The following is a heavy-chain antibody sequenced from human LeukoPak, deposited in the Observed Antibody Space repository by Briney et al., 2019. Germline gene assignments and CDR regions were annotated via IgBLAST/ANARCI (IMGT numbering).Heavy chain of an antibody. D-gene: IGHD3-9*01. CDR3: ARDLNYDILTGYYSPNYFDY. J-gene: IGHJ4*02. V-gene: IGHV3-7*01. CDR2: IKQDGSEK. CDR1: GFTFSSYW. Sequence: GGSLRLSCAASGFTFSSYWMSWVRQAPGKGLEWVANIKQDGSEKYYVDSMKGRFTISRDNAKNSLYLQMNSLRAEDTAVYYCARDLNYDILTGYYSPNYFDYWGQGTLVTVSS.